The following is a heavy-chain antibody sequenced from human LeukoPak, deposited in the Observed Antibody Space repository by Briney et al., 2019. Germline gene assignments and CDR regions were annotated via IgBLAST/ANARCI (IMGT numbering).Heavy chain of an antibody. CDR2: ISGSGGST. CDR1: GFTFSSYA. J-gene: IGHJ6*03. CDR3: AKRRGLELLYYYYMDV. V-gene: IGHV3-23*01. Sequence: GGSLRLSCTASGFTFSSYAMSWVRQAPGKGLEWVSAISGSGGSTYYADSVKGRFTISRDNSKNTLYLQMNSLRAEDTAVYYCAKRRGLELLYYYYMDVWGKGTTVTVSS. D-gene: IGHD1-7*01.